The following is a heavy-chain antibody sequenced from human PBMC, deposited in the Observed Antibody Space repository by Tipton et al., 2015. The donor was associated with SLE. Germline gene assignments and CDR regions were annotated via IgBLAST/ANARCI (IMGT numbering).Heavy chain of an antibody. CDR3: AKMGGGSYNQYYYYYMDV. J-gene: IGHJ6*03. V-gene: IGHV3-30*18. CDR1: GFTFSSYG. D-gene: IGHD3-10*01. CDR2: ISYDGSNK. Sequence: RSLRLSCAASGFTFSSYGMHWVRQAPGKGLEWVAVISYDGSNKYYADSVKGRFTISRDNSKNTLYLQMNSLRAEDTAVYYCAKMGGGSYNQYYYYYMDVWGKGTTVTVSS.